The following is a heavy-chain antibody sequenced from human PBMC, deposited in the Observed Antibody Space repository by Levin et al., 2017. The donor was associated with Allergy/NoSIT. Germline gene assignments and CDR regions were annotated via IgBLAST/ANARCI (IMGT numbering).Heavy chain of an antibody. J-gene: IGHJ3*02. CDR2: IWYDGSNK. CDR3: ARDSSPGYSGDEVLGAFDI. V-gene: IGHV3-33*01. D-gene: IGHD5-12*01. Sequence: AGGSLRLSCAASGFTFSSYGMHWVRQAPGKGLEWVAVIWYDGSNKYYADSVKGRFTISRDNSKNTLYLQMNSLRAEDTAVYYCARDSSPGYSGDEVLGAFDIWGQGTMVTVSS. CDR1: GFTFSSYG.